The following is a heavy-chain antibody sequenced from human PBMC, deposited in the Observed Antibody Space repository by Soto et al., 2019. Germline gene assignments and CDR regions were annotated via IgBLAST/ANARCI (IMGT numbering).Heavy chain of an antibody. CDR3: ARQIYDSDTGPNFQYYFDS. J-gene: IGHJ4*02. Sequence: GASLKISCKGSGYSFAGYWITWVRQKPGKGLEWMGRIDPSASQTYYSSSFRGHVTISVTKSITTVFLQWSSLRASDTAMYYCARQIYDSDTGPNFQYYFDSWGQGTPVTVSS. CDR1: GYSFAGYW. CDR2: IDPSASQT. D-gene: IGHD3-22*01. V-gene: IGHV5-10-1*01.